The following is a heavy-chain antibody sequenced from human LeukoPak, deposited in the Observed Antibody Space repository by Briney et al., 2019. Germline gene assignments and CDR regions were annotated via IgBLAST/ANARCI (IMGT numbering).Heavy chain of an antibody. Sequence: PGGSLRLSCAASGFTFSTYWMHWVRQAPGKGLVWVSRIKDDGSTIYADSVKGRFTISRDNAKNTLYLQMNSLRAEDTAVYYCAREMDAFDIWGQGTMVTVSS. CDR1: GFTFSTYW. CDR2: IKDDGST. V-gene: IGHV3-74*01. J-gene: IGHJ3*02. CDR3: AREMDAFDI.